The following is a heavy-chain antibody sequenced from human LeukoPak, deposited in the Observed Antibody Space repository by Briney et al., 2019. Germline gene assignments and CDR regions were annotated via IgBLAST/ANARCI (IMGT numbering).Heavy chain of an antibody. V-gene: IGHV3-30*02. D-gene: IGHD5-12*01. CDR2: IQTDGGNK. CDR3: GKDRGRAFDP. Sequence: GGSLRLSCAASGFTFSSFGIHWVRQAPGEGLEWVASIQTDGGNKYYADSMKGRFTISRDDSKNTVYMQMNSLRAEHTAVYYCGKDRGRAFDPWGQGALVTVSS. CDR1: GFTFSSFG. J-gene: IGHJ5*02.